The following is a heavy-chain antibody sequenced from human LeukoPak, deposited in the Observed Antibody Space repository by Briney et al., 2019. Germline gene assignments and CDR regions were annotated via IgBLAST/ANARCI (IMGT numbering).Heavy chain of an antibody. D-gene: IGHD7-27*01. CDR2: ISSSGSII. CDR3: ARTMWGFDY. J-gene: IGHJ4*02. V-gene: IGHV3-48*03. CDR1: GFAFSDYE. Sequence: GGSLRLSCASSGFAFSDYEMNWVRQAPGKGLEWVSYISSSGSIIYYADSVKGRFTISRDNAKRSLFLQMNSLRVEDTAVYYCARTMWGFDYWGQGILVTVSS.